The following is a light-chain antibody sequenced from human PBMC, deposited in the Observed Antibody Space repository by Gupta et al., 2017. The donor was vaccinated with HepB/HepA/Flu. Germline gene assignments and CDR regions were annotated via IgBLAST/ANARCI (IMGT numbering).Light chain of an antibody. CDR2: LGS. CDR3: RQALQNPTWT. V-gene: IGKV2-28*01. J-gene: IGKJ1*01. CDR1: QSILHSNGYNY. Sequence: DIVMTQSPLSLPVTPGEPASISCRSSQSILHSNGYNYLDWYLQKQGQAQQLLIYLGSNRDAGVPDRFSGSGLGKNVTLKISRGEEEDVGVYYCRQALQNPTWTFGQGTKVEIK.